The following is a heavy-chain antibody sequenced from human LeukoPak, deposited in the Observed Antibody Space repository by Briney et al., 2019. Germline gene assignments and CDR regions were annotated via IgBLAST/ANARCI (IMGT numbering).Heavy chain of an antibody. J-gene: IGHJ6*02. D-gene: IGHD3-10*02. CDR3: ARDLHYYVAMDV. Sequence: GGALRLSCTASGFTFSSYEMNWVRRAPGKGLEWVSYISSSGTTKYYADSVKGRFTSSRDNAKNSLHLQMNSLRAEDTALYYCARDLHYYVAMDVWGQGTTVTVSS. CDR1: GFTFSSYE. CDR2: ISSSGTTK. V-gene: IGHV3-48*03.